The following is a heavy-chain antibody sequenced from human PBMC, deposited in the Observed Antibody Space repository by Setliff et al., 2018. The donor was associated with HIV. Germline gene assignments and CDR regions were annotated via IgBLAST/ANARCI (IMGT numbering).Heavy chain of an antibody. J-gene: IGHJ4*01. Sequence: ASVKVSCKTSGYTFSNYPIHWLRQAPGQRPEWMGWVNTGKGDTKYSQRFQDRLTITTGSSASSVYMELSSLSSDDTAIYYCARDRFTLTSSIFGFWGHGTLVTVSS. D-gene: IGHD3-3*01. V-gene: IGHV1-3*04. CDR2: VNTGKGDT. CDR1: GYTFSNYP. CDR3: ARDRFTLTSSIFGF.